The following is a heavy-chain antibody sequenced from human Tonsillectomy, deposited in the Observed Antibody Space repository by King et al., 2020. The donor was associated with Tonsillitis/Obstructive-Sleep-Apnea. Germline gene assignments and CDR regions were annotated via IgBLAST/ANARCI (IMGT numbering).Heavy chain of an antibody. V-gene: IGHV3-33*01. J-gene: IGHJ2*01. CDR1: GFTFSSHG. CDR2: IWFDGSEK. CDR3: VIDQLTWKYDSVVYRPSWSFDL. D-gene: IGHD3-3*01. Sequence: VQLVESGGGAVQPGRSLRLSCTASGFTFSSHGMYWVRQAPGKGLEWVAVIWFDGSEKYYTDSVKGRFTISRDNSKNILYLEMNSLRADDTAVYYCVIDQLTWKYDSVVYRPSWSFDLWGRGTLVTVSS.